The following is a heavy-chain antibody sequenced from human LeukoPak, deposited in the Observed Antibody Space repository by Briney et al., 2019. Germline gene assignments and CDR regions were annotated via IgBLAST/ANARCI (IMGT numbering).Heavy chain of an antibody. J-gene: IGHJ3*02. CDR2: ISSSSSYI. D-gene: IGHD4-17*01. CDR3: AKDQAEYGDYYAFDI. V-gene: IGHV3-21*01. CDR1: GFTFSSYS. Sequence: GGSLRLSCAASGFTFSSYSMNWVRQAPGKGLEWVSSISSSSSYIYYADSVKGRFTISRDNAKNSLYLQMNSLRAEDTAVYYCAKDQAEYGDYYAFDIWGQGTMVTVSS.